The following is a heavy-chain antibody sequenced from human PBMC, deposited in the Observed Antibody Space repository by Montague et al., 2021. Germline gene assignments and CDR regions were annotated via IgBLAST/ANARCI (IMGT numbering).Heavy chain of an antibody. CDR2: IYWDDEK. D-gene: IGHD5-12*01. J-gene: IGHJ5*01. CDR3: AHRGYSTSWFGY. V-gene: IGHV2-5*02. Sequence: PALVKPTQTLTLTCTFSGFSLSTFGVGVGWIRQPPGKALEWLGLIYWDDEKRYSPSLGSRLTITKGTSKNQVVLTMTNIDPVDTGTYFCAHRGYSTSWFGYWGQGTLVTVSS. CDR1: GFSLSTFGVG.